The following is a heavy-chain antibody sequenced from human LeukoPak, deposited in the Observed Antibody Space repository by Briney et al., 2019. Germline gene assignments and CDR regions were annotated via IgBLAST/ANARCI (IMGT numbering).Heavy chain of an antibody. Sequence: GGSLRLSCTASGFTFSSYAMSWVRQAPGKGLQWVSGNDGDGSTYYSESVKSRFTISRDNSKNTLYLQMNSLRAEDTAVYYCAKDLVAVDGGKVDCWGQGTMVTVSS. V-gene: IGHV3-23*01. D-gene: IGHD6-19*01. CDR3: AKDLVAVDGGKVDC. J-gene: IGHJ4*02. CDR1: GFTFSSYA. CDR2: NDGDGST.